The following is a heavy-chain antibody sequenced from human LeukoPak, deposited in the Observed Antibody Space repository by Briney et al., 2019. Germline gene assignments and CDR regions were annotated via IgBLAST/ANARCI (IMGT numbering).Heavy chain of an antibody. CDR1: GFTLSSNH. Sequence: GGSLRLSCAASGFTLSSNHMSWVRQAPGKGLEWVSVIYSGGSTYYADSVKGRFTISRDTAKSSLYLQMNSLKIEDTAIYFCARDPDGDYDFDYWGQGTLVTVSS. J-gene: IGHJ4*02. CDR3: ARDPDGDYDFDY. CDR2: IYSGGST. D-gene: IGHD4-17*01. V-gene: IGHV3-53*01.